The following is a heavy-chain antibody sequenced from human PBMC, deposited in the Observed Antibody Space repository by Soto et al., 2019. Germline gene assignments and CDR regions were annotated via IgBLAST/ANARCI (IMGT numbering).Heavy chain of an antibody. CDR2: ISLSSSSI. D-gene: IGHD1-1*01. J-gene: IGHJ4*02. CDR3: ALCGWNDLVDK. Sequence: EVQLVESGGALVQPGGSLRLSCTASGFTFSSFSMNWVRQAPGRGLEGVSYISLSSSSISYADSVKGRFTTSRDNAKNSLYLQMNSLRDDDTAVYYCALCGWNDLVDKWGQVTLGTVSS. CDR1: GFTFSSFS. V-gene: IGHV3-48*02.